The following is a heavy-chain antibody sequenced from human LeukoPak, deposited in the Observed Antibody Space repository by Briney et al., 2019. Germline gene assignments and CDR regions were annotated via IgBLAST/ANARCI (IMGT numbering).Heavy chain of an antibody. Sequence: GSLRLSCEASGFSFSIYGMSWVRQAPGKGLEWVSGISGSGGNTYYAEALTGRFTVSRGNSKNTLYLQMNSLRAEDTALYYCAKGGLRGGTYNDDFWGQGTLVTVSS. CDR3: AKGGLRGGTYNDDF. CDR2: ISGSGGNT. J-gene: IGHJ4*02. D-gene: IGHD3-16*01. CDR1: GFSFSIYG. V-gene: IGHV3-23*01.